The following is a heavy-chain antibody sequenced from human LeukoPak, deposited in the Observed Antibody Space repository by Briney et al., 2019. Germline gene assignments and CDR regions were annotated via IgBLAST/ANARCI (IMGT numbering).Heavy chain of an antibody. V-gene: IGHV4-34*01. J-gene: IGHJ4*02. D-gene: IGHD2-2*01. CDR1: GGSSSGYY. Sequence: SETLSLTCAVYGGSSSGYYWSWIRQPPRKGLEWIGEINHSGSTNYNPSLKSRVTISVDTSKNQFSLKLSSVTAADTAVYYCAREYCSSTSCQGAYYFDYWGQGTLVTVSS. CDR3: AREYCSSTSCQGAYYFDY. CDR2: INHSGST.